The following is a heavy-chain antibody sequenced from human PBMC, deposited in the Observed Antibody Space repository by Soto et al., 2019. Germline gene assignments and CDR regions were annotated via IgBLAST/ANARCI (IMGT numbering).Heavy chain of an antibody. CDR3: ARESRYDGSTASGYGLDV. Sequence: SETLSLTCTVSGGSISSGGYYWSWIRQHPGKGLEWIGYIYYSGSTYYNPSLKSRVTISVDTSKNQFSLKLSSVTAADTAVYYCARESRYDGSTASGYGLDVWGRGTTVTVSS. CDR2: IYYSGST. CDR1: GGSISSGGYY. V-gene: IGHV4-31*03. D-gene: IGHD3-22*01. J-gene: IGHJ6*02.